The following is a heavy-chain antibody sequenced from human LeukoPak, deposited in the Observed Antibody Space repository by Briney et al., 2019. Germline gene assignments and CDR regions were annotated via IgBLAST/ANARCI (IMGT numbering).Heavy chain of an antibody. J-gene: IGHJ4*02. Sequence: GGSLRLSCAASGFTFSSYAMSWVRQAPGKGLEWVSAISGSGGSTCYADSVKGRFTISRDNSKNTLYLQMNSLRAEDTAVYYCAKDQWELRYYFDYWGQGTLVTVSS. CDR3: AKDQWELRYYFDY. CDR2: ISGSGGST. V-gene: IGHV3-23*01. D-gene: IGHD1-26*01. CDR1: GFTFSSYA.